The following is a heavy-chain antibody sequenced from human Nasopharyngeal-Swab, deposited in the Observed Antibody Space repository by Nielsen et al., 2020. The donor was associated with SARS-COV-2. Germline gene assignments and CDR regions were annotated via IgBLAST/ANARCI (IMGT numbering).Heavy chain of an antibody. CDR1: GGSVSSNDW. D-gene: IGHD2-2*01. CDR2: VSHSGSI. J-gene: IGHJ6*03. CDR3: ARGDLVVVPSPILGLGPFFYYFYLDV. V-gene: IGHV4-4*01. Sequence: GSLRLSCAVPGGSVSSNDWWTWVRQSPGKGLEWIGEVSHSGSINYNPSLQSRVTLSMDKSKRQFSLRLTSVSAADTAVYFCARGDLVVVPSPILGLGPFFYYFYLDVWGKGTTVIVSS.